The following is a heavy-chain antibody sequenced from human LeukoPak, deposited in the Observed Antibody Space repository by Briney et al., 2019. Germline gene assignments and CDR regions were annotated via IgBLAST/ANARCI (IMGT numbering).Heavy chain of an antibody. CDR1: GDSISSGGYY. CDR3: ARVRTVSVYAIN. Sequence: PSETLSLTCTVSGDSISSGGYYWSWIRQHPGKGLEWIGYIYYSGSTYYNPSLKSRVTISVDTSKNQFSLKLSSVTAADTAVYYCARVRTVSVYAINWGQGTLVTVSS. J-gene: IGHJ4*02. CDR2: IYYSGST. D-gene: IGHD2-8*01. V-gene: IGHV4-31*03.